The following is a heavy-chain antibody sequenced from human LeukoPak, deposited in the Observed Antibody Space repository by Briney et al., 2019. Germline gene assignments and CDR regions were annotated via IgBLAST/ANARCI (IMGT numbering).Heavy chain of an antibody. CDR1: GYTFTNYD. J-gene: IGHJ3*02. D-gene: IGHD3-10*01. CDR2: MNPKSNNR. Sequence: ASVKVSCKASGYTFTNYDVNWVRQATGQGLEWMGWMNPKSNNRGYAQKFQGRVTITTNTSISTAYMELSNLRSEDTAVYYCARAKSGAFDIWGQGTMVTVSS. CDR3: ARAKSGAFDI. V-gene: IGHV1-8*03.